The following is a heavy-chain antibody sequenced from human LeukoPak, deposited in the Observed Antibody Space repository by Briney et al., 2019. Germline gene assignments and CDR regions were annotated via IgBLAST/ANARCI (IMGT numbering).Heavy chain of an antibody. CDR2: ISSSGSTI. D-gene: IGHD3-9*01. V-gene: IGHV3-48*03. J-gene: IGHJ4*02. Sequence: GGSLRLSCAASGFTFSSYEMNWVRQAPGKGLEWVSYISSSGSTIYYADSVKGRFTISRDNSKNTLYLQMNSLRTEDTAVYYCAKDLLTGPDYWGQGTLVTVSS. CDR1: GFTFSSYE. CDR3: AKDLLTGPDY.